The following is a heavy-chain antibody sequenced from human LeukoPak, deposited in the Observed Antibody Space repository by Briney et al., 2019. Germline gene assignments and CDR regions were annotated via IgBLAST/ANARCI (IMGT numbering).Heavy chain of an antibody. CDR1: GGSISSGSYY. J-gene: IGHJ5*02. CDR3: ARGGTYYYDSSGGTETNWFDP. V-gene: IGHV4-61*02. CDR2: IYTSGST. D-gene: IGHD3-22*01. Sequence: SETLSLTCTVSGGSISSGSYYWSWIRQPAGKGLEWIGRIYTSGSTNYNPSLKSRVTISVDTSKNQFSLKLSSVTAADTAVYYCARGGTYYYDSSGGTETNWFDPWGQGTLVTVSS.